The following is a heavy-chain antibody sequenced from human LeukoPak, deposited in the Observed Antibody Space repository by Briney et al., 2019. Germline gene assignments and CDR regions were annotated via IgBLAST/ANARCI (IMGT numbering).Heavy chain of an antibody. CDR2: ISGSGGST. Sequence: GSLRLSCAASGFTFSSYAMSWVRQAPGKGLEWVSAISGSGGSTYYADSVKGRFTISRDNSKNTLYLQMNSLRAEDTAVYYCAKGLGMRSAFDYWGQGTLVTVSS. V-gene: IGHV3-23*01. CDR1: GFTFSSYA. CDR3: AKGLGMRSAFDY. J-gene: IGHJ4*02.